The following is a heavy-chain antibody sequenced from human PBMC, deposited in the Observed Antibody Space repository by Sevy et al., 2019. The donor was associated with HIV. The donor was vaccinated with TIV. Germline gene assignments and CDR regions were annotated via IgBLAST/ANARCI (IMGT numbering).Heavy chain of an antibody. CDR3: ASQRGGYERLYYFDS. J-gene: IGHJ4*02. Sequence: GGSLRLSCVASGFTYSMNWVRQAPGKALEWVSYISDSSVTIHYEDSVKGRYTISRDNAKNSLYLRMNTLRAEDTAVYYCASQRGGYERLYYFDSWGQGTLVTVSS. D-gene: IGHD5-12*01. CDR1: GFTYS. V-gene: IGHV3-48*01. CDR2: ISDSSVTI.